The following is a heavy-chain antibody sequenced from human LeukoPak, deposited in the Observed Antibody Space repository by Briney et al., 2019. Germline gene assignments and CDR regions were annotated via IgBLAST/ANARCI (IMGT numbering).Heavy chain of an antibody. D-gene: IGHD3-3*01. J-gene: IGHJ6*02. CDR1: GYTFTSYY. CDR3: ARVGYDFWSGYLQYYYGMDV. CDR2: INPSGGST. Sequence: ASVKVSCTASGYTFTSYYMHWVRQAPGQGLEWMGIINPSGGSTSYAQKFQGRVTMTRDTSTSTVYMELSSLRSEDTAVYYCARVGYDFWSGYLQYYYGMDVWGQGTTVTVSS. V-gene: IGHV1-46*01.